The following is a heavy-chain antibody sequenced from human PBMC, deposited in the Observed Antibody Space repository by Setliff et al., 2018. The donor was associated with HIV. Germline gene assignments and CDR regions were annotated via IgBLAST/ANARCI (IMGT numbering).Heavy chain of an antibody. Sequence: SETLSLTCAVYGGSFSGYYWSWIRQPPGKGLEWIGEINHSESTYYNPSLKSRVTVSVDTSKNQFSLKLGSVTAADTAVYYCARYSPRGYTLTGPYWGQGTLVTVSS. CDR3: ARYSPRGYTLTGPY. J-gene: IGHJ4*02. D-gene: IGHD6-25*01. CDR1: GGSFSGYY. V-gene: IGHV4-34*01. CDR2: INHSEST.